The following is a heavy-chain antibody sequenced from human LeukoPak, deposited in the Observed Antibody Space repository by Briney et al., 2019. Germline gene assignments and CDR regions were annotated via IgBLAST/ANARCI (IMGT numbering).Heavy chain of an antibody. CDR1: GFTFSDYY. J-gene: IGHJ4*02. D-gene: IGHD3-22*01. CDR3: ARSSQYYYDSSGYWRN. Sequence: GGSLRLSCAASGFTFSDYYMSWIRQAPGKGLEWVSYISSSGSTIYYADSVKGRFTISRDNAKNSLYLQINSLRAEDTAVYYCARSSQYYYDSSGYWRNWGQGTLVTVSS. CDR2: ISSSGSTI. V-gene: IGHV3-11*01.